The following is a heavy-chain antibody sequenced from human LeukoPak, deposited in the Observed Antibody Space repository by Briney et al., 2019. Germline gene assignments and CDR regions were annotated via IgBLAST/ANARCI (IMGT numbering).Heavy chain of an antibody. CDR1: VFTFSSYS. V-gene: IGHV3-21*01. J-gene: IGHJ3*02. Sequence: GGSLRLSCAPSVFTFSSYSMDWVRQAPGKGLEWVSSISSSSSYIYYADSVKGRFTISRDNAKSSLYLQMNSLRAEDTAVYYCARATGVTADWAFDIWGQGTMVTFSS. CDR2: ISSSSSYI. D-gene: IGHD4-23*01. CDR3: ARATGVTADWAFDI.